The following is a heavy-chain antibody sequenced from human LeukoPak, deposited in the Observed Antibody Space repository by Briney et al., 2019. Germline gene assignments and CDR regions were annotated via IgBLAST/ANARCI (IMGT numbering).Heavy chain of an antibody. CDR1: GGSFSGYY. Sequence: SETLSLTCAVYGGSFSGYYWSWIRQPPGKGLEWIGEINHSGSTNYNPSLKSRVTISVDTSKNQFSLKLSSVTAADTAVYYCARDPRRSTYYYDSSGSTAENAFDIWGQGTMVTVSS. CDR2: INHSGST. CDR3: ARDPRRSTYYYDSSGSTAENAFDI. D-gene: IGHD3-22*01. V-gene: IGHV4-34*01. J-gene: IGHJ3*02.